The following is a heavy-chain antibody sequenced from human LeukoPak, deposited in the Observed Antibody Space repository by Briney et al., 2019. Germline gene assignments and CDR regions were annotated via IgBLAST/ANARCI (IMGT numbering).Heavy chain of an antibody. J-gene: IGHJ3*02. CDR3: ARSRYSYGYAFDI. D-gene: IGHD5-18*01. CDR2: INAGNGNT. CDR1: GYTFTSYA. V-gene: IGHV1-3*03. Sequence: GASVKVSCKASGYTFTSYAMHWVRQAPGQRLEWMGWINAGNGNTKYSQEFQGRVTITRDTSASTAYVELSSLRSEDMAVYYCARSRYSYGYAFDIWGQGTMVTVSS.